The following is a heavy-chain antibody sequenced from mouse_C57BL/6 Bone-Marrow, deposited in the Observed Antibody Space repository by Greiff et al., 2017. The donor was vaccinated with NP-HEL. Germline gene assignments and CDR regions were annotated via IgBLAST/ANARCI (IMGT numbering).Heavy chain of an antibody. CDR1: GYTFTSYG. V-gene: IGHV1-81*01. CDR2: IYPRSGNT. D-gene: IGHD2-1*01. CDR3: ARHLLFRDYFDY. J-gene: IGHJ2*01. Sequence: QVQLKESGAELARPGASVKLSCKASGYTFTSYGISWVKQRTGQGLEWIGEIYPRSGNTYYNEKFKGKATLTADKSSSTAYMELRSLTSEDSAVYFCARHLLFRDYFDYWGQGTTLTVSS.